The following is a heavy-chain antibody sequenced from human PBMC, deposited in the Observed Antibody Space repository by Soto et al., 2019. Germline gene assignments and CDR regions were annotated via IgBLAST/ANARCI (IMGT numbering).Heavy chain of an antibody. CDR2: IDWDDDK. CDR3: ARMFHCSGGTCPFDY. Sequence: ESGPTLVNPTQTLTLTCTFSGFSLSTSGMRVSWIRQLPGKALEWLARIDWDDDKFYNTSLKTRLTISKDSSKNQVVLTMTNMDPVDTATYYCARMFHCSGGTCPFDYWGQGALVTVSS. D-gene: IGHD2-15*01. V-gene: IGHV2-70*04. J-gene: IGHJ4*02. CDR1: GFSLSTSGMR.